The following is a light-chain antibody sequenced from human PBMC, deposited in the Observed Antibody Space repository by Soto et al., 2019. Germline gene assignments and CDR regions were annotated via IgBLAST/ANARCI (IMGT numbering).Light chain of an antibody. J-gene: IGKJ1*01. Sequence: EIVLTQSPGNLSLSPGERATLSCRASQSVSSSYLAWYQQKSGQAPRLLIYGASNRATGIPDRFSGSGSGTDFTLTISRLEPEDFAVYYCQQYGRSSWTFGQGTKVDIK. V-gene: IGKV3-20*01. CDR2: GAS. CDR1: QSVSSSY. CDR3: QQYGRSSWT.